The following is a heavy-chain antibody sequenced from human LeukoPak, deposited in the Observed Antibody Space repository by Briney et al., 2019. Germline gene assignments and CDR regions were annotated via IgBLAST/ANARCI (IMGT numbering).Heavy chain of an antibody. D-gene: IGHD6-13*01. V-gene: IGHV3-21*04. Sequence: GGSLRLSCAASGFTFSSYSMNWVRQAPGKGLEWVSSISSSSSYIYYADSVKGRFTISRDNSKNTLYLQMNSLRAEDTAVYYCAKSLWQQLVNWFDPWGQGTLVTVSS. J-gene: IGHJ5*02. CDR1: GFTFSSYS. CDR2: ISSSSSYI. CDR3: AKSLWQQLVNWFDP.